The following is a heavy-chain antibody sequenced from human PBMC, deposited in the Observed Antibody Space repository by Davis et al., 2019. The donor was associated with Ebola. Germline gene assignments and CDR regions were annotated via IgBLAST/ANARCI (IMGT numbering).Heavy chain of an antibody. CDR3: ARLRFLEWLYDY. V-gene: IGHV3-11*03. D-gene: IGHD3-3*01. J-gene: IGHJ4*02. CDR2: ISSSSSYT. Sequence: PGGSLRLSCAASGFTFSDYYMSWIRQAPGKGLEWVSYISSSSSYTNYADSVKGRFTISRDNSKNTLYLQMNSLRAEDTAVYYCARLRFLEWLYDYWGQGTLVTVSS. CDR1: GFTFSDYY.